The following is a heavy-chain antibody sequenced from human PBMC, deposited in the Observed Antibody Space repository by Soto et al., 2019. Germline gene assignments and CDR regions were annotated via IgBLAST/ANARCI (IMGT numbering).Heavy chain of an antibody. CDR1: GYTLTELS. V-gene: IGHV1-24*01. CDR3: ATEVSGGWLYTFDY. Sequence: ASVKFSCKVSGYTLTELSMHWVRQAPGKGLEWMGGSDPEDGETIYAQKFQGRVTMTEDTSTDTAYMELSSLRSEDTALYYCATEVSGGWLYTFDYWGQGTRVTVSS. D-gene: IGHD6-19*01. J-gene: IGHJ4*02. CDR2: SDPEDGET.